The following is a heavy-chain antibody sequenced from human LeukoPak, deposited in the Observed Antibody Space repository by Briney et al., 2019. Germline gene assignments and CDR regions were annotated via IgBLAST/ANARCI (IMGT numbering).Heavy chain of an antibody. D-gene: IGHD3-10*01. CDR3: ARERGSGSRYAIDT. CDR1: GFVFSTYG. Sequence: GGSLRLSCAASGFVFSTYGMHWVRQAPGKGLEWVAVIWYDGSNRNYADSVKGRFTISRDNSKNTVYPQMNSLRGEDTAVYYCARERGSGSRYAIDTWGQGTMVTVSS. J-gene: IGHJ3*02. V-gene: IGHV3-33*01. CDR2: IWYDGSNR.